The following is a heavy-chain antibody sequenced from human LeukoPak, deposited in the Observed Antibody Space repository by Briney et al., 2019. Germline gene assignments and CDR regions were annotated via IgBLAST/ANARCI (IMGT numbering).Heavy chain of an antibody. J-gene: IGHJ4*02. CDR2: ISAYNGNT. CDR3: ARVRIFPGFGELSLYFDY. CDR1: GYTFTSYD. Sequence: ASVKVSCKASGYTFTSYDIGWVRQAPGQGLEWMGWISAYNGNTNYAHKLKGRVTLTTDTSTSTAYMQMRSLRPDDTAVYYCARVRIFPGFGELSLYFDYWGQGTLVTVSS. D-gene: IGHD3-16*02. V-gene: IGHV1-18*01.